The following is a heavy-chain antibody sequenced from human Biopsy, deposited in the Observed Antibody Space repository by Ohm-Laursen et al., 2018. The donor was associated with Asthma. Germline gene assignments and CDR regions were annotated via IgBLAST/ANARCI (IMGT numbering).Heavy chain of an antibody. Sequence: TQTLTQTGSFSGFSLSSSGANVNWIRQPPGKALEWLARIDWEEDKFYSTSLRTRLTISKGSSEDQVVLTMTNMGPVDTATYYCTRHNDYWGPGILVTVSS. CDR2: IDWEEDK. CDR1: GFSLSSSGAN. J-gene: IGHJ4*02. V-gene: IGHV2-70*04. D-gene: IGHD1-14*01. CDR3: TRHNDY.